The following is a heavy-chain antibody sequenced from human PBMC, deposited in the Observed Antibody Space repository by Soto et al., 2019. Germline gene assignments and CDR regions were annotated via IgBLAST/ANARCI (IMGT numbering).Heavy chain of an antibody. CDR2: ISAYNGNK. Sequence: ASVKVSCKASGYSFSSHGISWVRRAPGQGLEWMGWISAYNGNKYYVQKFQERVTMTTDTATSTAYMELRSLRSADTAVYYCARTRCSSTSCFGPGAFDIWGQGTMVTVSS. CDR3: ARTRCSSTSCFGPGAFDI. V-gene: IGHV1-18*04. J-gene: IGHJ3*02. CDR1: GYSFSSHG. D-gene: IGHD2-2*01.